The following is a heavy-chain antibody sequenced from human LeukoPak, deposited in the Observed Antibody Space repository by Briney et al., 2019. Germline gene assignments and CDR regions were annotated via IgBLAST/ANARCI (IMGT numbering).Heavy chain of an antibody. CDR2: ISHDGSKK. D-gene: IGHD3-10*01. CDR1: GFAFSSHA. CDR3: AKDWKFYYVSGSFFPDN. J-gene: IGHJ4*02. V-gene: IGHV3-30-3*01. Sequence: GRSLRLSCAASGFAFSSHAVHWVRQAPGKGLECVAVISHDGSKKYYADFVKGRFTISRDNSKNTLYLHMNSLIPEDTAVYFCAKDWKFYYVSGSFFPDNWGQGTLVTVSS.